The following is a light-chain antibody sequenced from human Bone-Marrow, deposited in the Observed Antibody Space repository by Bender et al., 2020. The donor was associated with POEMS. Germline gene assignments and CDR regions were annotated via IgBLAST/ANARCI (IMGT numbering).Light chain of an antibody. J-gene: IGLJ3*02. CDR2: SSH. V-gene: IGLV1-44*01. Sequence: ELTQPPSVSVSPGQRVTISCTGSSSNIGAHAVNWYQHLPGTAPKLLIYSSHRRPSEVPDRFSGSRSGTSASLAISGLQSEDEADYYCAVWDDSLNGWVFGGGTKLTVL. CDR3: AVWDDSLNGWV. CDR1: SSNIGAHA.